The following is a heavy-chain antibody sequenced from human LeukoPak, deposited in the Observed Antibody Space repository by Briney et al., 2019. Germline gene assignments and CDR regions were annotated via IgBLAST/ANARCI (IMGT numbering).Heavy chain of an antibody. D-gene: IGHD6-13*01. Sequence: PSETLSLTCTVSGGSISSSSYYWGWIRQPPGKGLEWIGSIYYSGSTYYNPSLKSRVTISVDTSKNQFSLKLSSVTAADTAVYYCARRGSSWSYYFDYWGQGTLVTVSS. CDR1: GGSISSSSYY. CDR2: IYYSGST. CDR3: ARRGSSWSYYFDY. V-gene: IGHV4-39*01. J-gene: IGHJ4*02.